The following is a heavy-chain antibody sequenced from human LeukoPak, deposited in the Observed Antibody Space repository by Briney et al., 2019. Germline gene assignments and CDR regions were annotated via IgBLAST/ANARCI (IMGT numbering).Heavy chain of an antibody. Sequence: PGGSLRLSCTASGFTFSSYWMHWVRQAPGKGLVWVSRINSVVNSTSYADSVKGRFTISRDNAKNTLYLQMNSLRVEGTAVYYCARPWGSGWYFFDYWGQGTLVTVSS. D-gene: IGHD6-19*01. CDR1: GFTFSSYW. CDR2: INSVVNST. J-gene: IGHJ4*02. V-gene: IGHV3-74*01. CDR3: ARPWGSGWYFFDY.